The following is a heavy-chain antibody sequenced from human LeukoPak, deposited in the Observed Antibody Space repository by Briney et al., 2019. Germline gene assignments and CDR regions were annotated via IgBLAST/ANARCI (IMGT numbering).Heavy chain of an antibody. D-gene: IGHD3-9*01. V-gene: IGHV3-15*01. CDR2: IKTKTDGGTT. CDR1: GLTFNDAW. Sequence: GGSLRLSCAASGLTFNDAWMNWVRQAPGKGLEWVGHIKTKTDGGTTDYASPVKGRFTISRDDSKNTLYLQMNSLKTEDTAVYYCTTRPKTYYDTLTGYFSVDYWGQGTLVIVSS. CDR3: TTRPKTYYDTLTGYFSVDY. J-gene: IGHJ4*02.